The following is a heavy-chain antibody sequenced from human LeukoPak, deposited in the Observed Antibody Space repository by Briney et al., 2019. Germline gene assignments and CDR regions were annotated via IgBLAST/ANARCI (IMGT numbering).Heavy chain of an antibody. V-gene: IGHV3-48*03. CDR3: ARDGPLAAAGIRYYYGMDV. D-gene: IGHD6-13*01. J-gene: IGHJ6*04. CDR2: FIGRGSTI. Sequence: GGPLRLSCAPSGFTFSIYEINGARKAPGRGREGVSYFIGRGSTIYYADSVKGRFTISRDNAKNSLYLQMNSLRAEDTAVYYCARDGPLAAAGIRYYYGMDVWGKGTTVTVSS. CDR1: GFTFSIYE.